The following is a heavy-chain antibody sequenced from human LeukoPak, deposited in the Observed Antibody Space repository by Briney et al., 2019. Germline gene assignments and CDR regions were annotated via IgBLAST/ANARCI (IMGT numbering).Heavy chain of an antibody. CDR1: GGSVSGGSISSHY. CDR2: IAYTGST. J-gene: IGHJ4*02. Sequence: SSETLSLTCTVSGGSVSGGSISSHYWSWIRQPPGKGLEWIGFIAYTGSTNYNPSLKSRVTISVDTSKNQFSLRLSSVTAAEAAIYYCARQSYDGFWSGYYTGVKGYYFDYWGQGTLVTVSS. D-gene: IGHD3-3*01. V-gene: IGHV4-59*08. CDR3: ARQSYDGFWSGYYTGVKGYYFDY.